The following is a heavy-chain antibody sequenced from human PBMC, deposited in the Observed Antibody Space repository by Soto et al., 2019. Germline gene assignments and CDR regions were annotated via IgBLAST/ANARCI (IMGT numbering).Heavy chain of an antibody. Sequence: QVQLVQSGAEVKKPGSSVKVSCKASGGTFSSYAISWVRQAPGQGLEWMGGIIPIFGTANYAQKFQGRVTITADESTSTAYMELSSLRSEDTAVYYCARDLRDYVWGSYRYRGPFDYWGQGTLVNVSS. D-gene: IGHD3-16*02. CDR1: GGTFSSYA. CDR2: IIPIFGTA. V-gene: IGHV1-69*01. CDR3: ARDLRDYVWGSYRYRGPFDY. J-gene: IGHJ4*02.